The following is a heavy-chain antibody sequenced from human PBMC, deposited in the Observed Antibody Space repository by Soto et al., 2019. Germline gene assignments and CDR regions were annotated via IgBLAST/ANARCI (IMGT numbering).Heavy chain of an antibody. J-gene: IGHJ6*02. CDR3: ARDLRFLEWSHYYYYGMDV. CDR2: ISSSSSYI. Sequence: EVQLVESGGGLVKPGGPLRLSCAASGFTFSSYSMNWVRQAPGKGLEWVSSISSSSSYIYYADSVKGRFTISRDNAKNSLYLQMNSLRAEDTAVYYCARDLRFLEWSHYYYYGMDVWGQGTTVTVSS. D-gene: IGHD3-3*01. CDR1: GFTFSSYS. V-gene: IGHV3-21*01.